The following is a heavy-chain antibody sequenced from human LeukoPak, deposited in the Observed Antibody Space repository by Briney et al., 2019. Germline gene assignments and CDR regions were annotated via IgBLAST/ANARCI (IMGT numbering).Heavy chain of an antibody. CDR3: ARETDYDFWSGSPNS. CDR2: ISYDGSNK. Sequence: GGSLRLSCAASGFTFSSYAMHWVRQAPGKGLEWVAVISYDGSNKYYADSVKGRFTISRDNSKNTLYLQMNSLRAEDTAVYYCARETDYDFWSGSPNSWGQGTLVTVSS. J-gene: IGHJ4*02. V-gene: IGHV3-30-3*01. D-gene: IGHD3-3*01. CDR1: GFTFSSYA.